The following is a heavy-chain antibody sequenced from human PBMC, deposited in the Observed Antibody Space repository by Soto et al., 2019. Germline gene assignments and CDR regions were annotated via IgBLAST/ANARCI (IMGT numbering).Heavy chain of an antibody. CDR1: GYNFNTFW. CDR2: IDPSDSYS. Sequence: GESLKISCKGSGYNFNTFWISWLRQMPGKGLEWMGRIDPSDSYSDYSPSFKGHVSISSDKSVTTAYLTWSSLKASGTAIYYCAILHGASPDALDFWGQGTTVTVSS. D-gene: IGHD2-15*01. CDR3: AILHGASPDALDF. V-gene: IGHV5-10-1*01. J-gene: IGHJ3*01.